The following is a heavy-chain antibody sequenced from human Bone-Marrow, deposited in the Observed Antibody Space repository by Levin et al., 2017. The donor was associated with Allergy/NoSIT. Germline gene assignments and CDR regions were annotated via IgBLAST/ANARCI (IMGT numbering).Heavy chain of an antibody. J-gene: IGHJ6*02. CDR1: GGTFSSYA. Sequence: AASVKVSCKASGGTFSSYAISWVRQAPGQGLEWMGGIIPIFGTANYAQKFQGRVTITADESTSTAYMELSSLRSEDTAVYYCARVVRYFGQPPLYYYYYGMDVWGQGTTVTVSS. CDR3: ARVVRYFGQPPLYYYYYGMDV. V-gene: IGHV1-69*13. D-gene: IGHD3-9*01. CDR2: IIPIFGTA.